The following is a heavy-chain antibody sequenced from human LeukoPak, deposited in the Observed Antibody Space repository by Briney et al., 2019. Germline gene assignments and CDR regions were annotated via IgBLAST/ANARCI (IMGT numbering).Heavy chain of an antibody. V-gene: IGHV5-51*01. Sequence: GESLKISCKGSGYSFTSYWIGWVRQLPGKGLEWMGIIYPGDSDTRYSPSFQGQVTISADKSISTAYLQWSSLKASDTAMYYCARHRLYSSWYTAFDIWGQGTMVTVSS. J-gene: IGHJ3*02. CDR1: GYSFTSYW. D-gene: IGHD6-13*01. CDR2: IYPGDSDT. CDR3: ARHRLYSSWYTAFDI.